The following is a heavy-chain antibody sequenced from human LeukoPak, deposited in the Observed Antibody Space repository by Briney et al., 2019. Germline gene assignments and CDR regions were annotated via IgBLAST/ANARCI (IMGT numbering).Heavy chain of an antibody. CDR2: ISYDGSSK. Sequence: PGGSLRLSCAASGFTFRSYGMHWVRQAPGKGPEWVTVISYDGSSKYSADSVKGRFTVSRDNSKNTLYLQMNSLRAEDTAIYYCAKARGQDYYYGMDVWGQGTTVTVSS. CDR3: AKARGQDYYYGMDV. J-gene: IGHJ6*02. CDR1: GFTFRSYG. V-gene: IGHV3-30*18.